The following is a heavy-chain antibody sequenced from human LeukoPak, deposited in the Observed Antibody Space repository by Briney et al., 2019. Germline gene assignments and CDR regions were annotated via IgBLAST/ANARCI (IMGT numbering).Heavy chain of an antibody. D-gene: IGHD6-13*01. CDR3: AREGGGSSSSWPTQLDY. CDR2: TYYRSKWYN. Sequence: SQTLSLTCAISGDSVSSNSAAWNWLRQSPSRGLEWLGRTYYRSKWYNDYAVSVKSRITINADTSRNQFSLHVNSVTPEDTAVYYCAREGGGSSSSWPTQLDYWGQGTLVTVSS. J-gene: IGHJ4*02. CDR1: GDSVSSNSAA. V-gene: IGHV6-1*01.